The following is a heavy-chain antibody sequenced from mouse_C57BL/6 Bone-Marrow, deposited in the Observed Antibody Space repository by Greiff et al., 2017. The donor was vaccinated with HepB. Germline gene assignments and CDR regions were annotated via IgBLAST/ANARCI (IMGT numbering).Heavy chain of an antibody. D-gene: IGHD1-1*01. CDR3: ARRTVVGFDY. CDR2: INYDGSST. V-gene: IGHV5-16*02. J-gene: IGHJ2*01. CDR1: GFTFSDYY. Sequence: EVMLVESEGGLVQPGRSMKLSCTASGFTFSDYYMAWVRQVPEKGLEWVANINYDGSSTYYLDSLKSRFIISRDNAKNILYLQMSSLKSEDTATYYCARRTVVGFDYWGQGTTLTVSS.